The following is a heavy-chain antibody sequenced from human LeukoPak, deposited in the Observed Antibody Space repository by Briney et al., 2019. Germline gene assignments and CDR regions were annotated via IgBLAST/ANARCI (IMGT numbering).Heavy chain of an antibody. V-gene: IGHV3-21*01. J-gene: IGHJ4*02. CDR2: ITGSSSFI. CDR1: GFTFSTYS. D-gene: IGHD2-21*02. CDR3: ARDPGVVVVTEFDY. Sequence: GGSLRLSCAASGFTFSTYSMNRVRQAPGRGLECVSSITGSSSFIYYADSVKGRFTISRDNAKNSLYLQMNSLRAEDTAVYYCARDPGVVVVTEFDYWGQGTLVTVSS.